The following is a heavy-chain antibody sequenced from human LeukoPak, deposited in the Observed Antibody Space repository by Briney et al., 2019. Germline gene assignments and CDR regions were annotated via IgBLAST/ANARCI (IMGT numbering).Heavy chain of an antibody. Sequence: ASVKVSCKTSGYTFTTYGVSWVRQAPGQGLEWMGWVSGYTGNTNYAERFRGRVTMTTDTSTSTVYMELTSLRSDDTAVYYCARGEVSASLYYFDFWGQGTLVTIS. CDR3: ARGEVSASLYYFDF. CDR1: GYTFTTYG. D-gene: IGHD2-2*01. V-gene: IGHV1-18*01. J-gene: IGHJ4*02. CDR2: VSGYTGNT.